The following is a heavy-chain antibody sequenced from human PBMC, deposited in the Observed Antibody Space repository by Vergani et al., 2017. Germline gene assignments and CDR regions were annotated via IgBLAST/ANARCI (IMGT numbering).Heavy chain of an antibody. CDR2: IKQDGSEK. CDR1: GFTFSSYW. CDR3: AREVAHVPAAMHINYYYYMDV. V-gene: IGHV3-7*03. D-gene: IGHD2-2*01. Sequence: EVQLVESGGGLVQPGGPLRLSCAASGFTFSSYWMTWVRQAPGKGLELVANIKQDGSEKYYVDSVKGRFTISRDNAKNSLYLQMNSLRAEDTAVYYCAREVAHVPAAMHINYYYYMDVWGKGTTVTVSS. J-gene: IGHJ6*03.